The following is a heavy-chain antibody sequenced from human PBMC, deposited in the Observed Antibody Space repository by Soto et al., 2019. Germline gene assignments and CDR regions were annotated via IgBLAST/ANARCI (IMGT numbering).Heavy chain of an antibody. D-gene: IGHD3-10*01. J-gene: IGHJ4*02. CDR3: AKDLDSESYYPRYFDS. Sequence: PGGSLRLSCAASGFTFSSYVMNWVRQAPGKGLEWVSGISGSGASTYYGDSVRGRLTISRDNSKNTLYLQMDSLRAEDTAIYYCAKDLDSESYYPRYFDSWGLGTLVTVSS. V-gene: IGHV3-23*01. CDR2: ISGSGAST. CDR1: GFTFSSYV.